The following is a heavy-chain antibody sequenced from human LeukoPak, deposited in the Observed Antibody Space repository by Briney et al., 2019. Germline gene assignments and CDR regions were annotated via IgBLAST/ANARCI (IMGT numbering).Heavy chain of an antibody. J-gene: IGHJ4*02. Sequence: GGSLRLSCAGSGFTFSSYAMSWVRQAPGKGLEWVSAISDSGDYTYYADSVKGRFTISRDNSKNTLYLQMNSLRAEDTAVYYCAKDWPSYYYDSSGYTRDGWGQGTLVTVSS. CDR2: ISDSGDYT. D-gene: IGHD3-22*01. CDR1: GFTFSSYA. CDR3: AKDWPSYYYDSSGYTRDG. V-gene: IGHV3-23*01.